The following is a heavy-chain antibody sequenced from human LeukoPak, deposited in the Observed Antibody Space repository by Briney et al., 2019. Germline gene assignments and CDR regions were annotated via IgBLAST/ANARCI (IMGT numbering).Heavy chain of an antibody. D-gene: IGHD3-10*01. CDR1: GFTFTTYS. V-gene: IGHV3-21*01. J-gene: IGHJ4*02. CDR3: ARVARFYGSGRPNPPDY. CDR2: ISSSGSYI. Sequence: GGSLRLSCAASGFTFTTYSMNWVRQTPGKGLEWVASISSSGSYIYYADSVKGRFTVSRDNAKNSLFLQMDSLSAEDTAVYYCARVARFYGSGRPNPPDYWGQGALVTVSS.